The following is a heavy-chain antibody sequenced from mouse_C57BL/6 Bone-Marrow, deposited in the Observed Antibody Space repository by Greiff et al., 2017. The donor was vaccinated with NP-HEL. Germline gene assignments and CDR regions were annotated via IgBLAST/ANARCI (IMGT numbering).Heavy chain of an antibody. J-gene: IGHJ3*01. V-gene: IGHV1-64*01. CDR2: IHPNSGST. CDR1: GYTFTSYW. Sequence: QVHVKQPGAELVKPGASVKLSCKASGYTFTSYWMHWVQQRPGQGLEWIGMIHPNSGSTNYNEKFKSKATLTVDKSSSTAYMQLSSLTSEDAAVYYCARGGGYDYDGFAYWGQGTLVTVSA. D-gene: IGHD2-4*01. CDR3: ARGGGYDYDGFAY.